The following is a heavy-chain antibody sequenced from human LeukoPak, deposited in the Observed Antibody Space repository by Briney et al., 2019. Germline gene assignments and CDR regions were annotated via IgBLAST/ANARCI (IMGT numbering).Heavy chain of an antibody. CDR1: GFTFPTYS. CDR2: INAAGDDM. Sequence: PGGSLRLSCVASGFTFPTYSMAWVRQAPGKGLDWVSSINAAGDDMYYADSVKGRFSTSRDNLKNTLYLQMHSLRAEDRAIYYCAKGIFGVIHNGIDVWGQGTAVTVSS. CDR3: AKGIFGVIHNGIDV. D-gene: IGHD3-3*01. J-gene: IGHJ6*02. V-gene: IGHV3-23*01.